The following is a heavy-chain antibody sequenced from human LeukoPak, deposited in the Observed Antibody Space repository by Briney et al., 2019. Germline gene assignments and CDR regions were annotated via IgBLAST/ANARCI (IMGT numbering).Heavy chain of an antibody. J-gene: IGHJ4*02. CDR1: GFTFSSYA. CDR3: AKAEGYDILAGLDY. V-gene: IGHV3-23*01. Sequence: GGSLRLSCATSGFTFSSYAMSWVRQAPGKGLEWVSGIGASGGSTYYADSVKGRFTISRDNSKNTLYLQMNSLRTEDTAVYYCAKAEGYDILAGLDYWGQGTLVTVSS. CDR2: IGASGGST. D-gene: IGHD3-9*01.